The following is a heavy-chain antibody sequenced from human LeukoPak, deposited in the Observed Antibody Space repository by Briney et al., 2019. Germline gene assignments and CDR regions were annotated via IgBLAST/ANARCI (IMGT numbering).Heavy chain of an antibody. CDR2: IYYSGST. V-gene: IGHV4-39*07. J-gene: IGHJ4*02. D-gene: IGHD5-24*01. Sequence: PSETLPLTCTVSGGSISSSSYYWGWIRQPPGKGLEWIGSIYYSGSTYYNPSLKSRVTISVDTSKNHFSLKLSSVTAADTAVYYCARNRDGYNSFDYWGQGTLVTVSS. CDR1: GGSISSSSYY. CDR3: ARNRDGYNSFDY.